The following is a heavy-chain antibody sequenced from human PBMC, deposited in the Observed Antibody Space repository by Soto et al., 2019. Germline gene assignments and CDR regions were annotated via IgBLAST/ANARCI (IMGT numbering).Heavy chain of an antibody. CDR2: VYHSGSA. V-gene: IGHV4-4*02. CDR1: CASITSSHW. Sequence: PSETLSLTCDVSCASITSSHWWCWLRQSPGKGLEWIGEVYHSGSANYNPSLKSRVSMSVDKSKNKFSLRLSSVTAADTALYYCARIAIVPAALDPWGQGMLVTVSS. CDR3: ARIAIVPAALDP. J-gene: IGHJ5*02. D-gene: IGHD2-2*01.